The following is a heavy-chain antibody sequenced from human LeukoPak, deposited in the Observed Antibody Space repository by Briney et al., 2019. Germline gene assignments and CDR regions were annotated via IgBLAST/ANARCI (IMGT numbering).Heavy chain of an antibody. Sequence: KPSETLSLTCAVYGGSFSGYYWNWIRQPPGKGLEWIGEINHSGSTNYNPSLKSRVIISIDTSNNQFSLKLSSLTAADTAIYYCARQYCSGASCYRRDWFDPWGQGTLVTVSS. D-gene: IGHD2-2*01. CDR1: GGSFSGYY. CDR3: ARQYCSGASCYRRDWFDP. V-gene: IGHV4-34*01. CDR2: INHSGST. J-gene: IGHJ5*02.